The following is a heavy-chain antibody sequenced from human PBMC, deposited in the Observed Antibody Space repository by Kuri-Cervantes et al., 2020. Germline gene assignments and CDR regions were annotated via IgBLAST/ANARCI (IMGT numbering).Heavy chain of an antibody. CDR3: ARAGIAARPTHDY. CDR1: GYTFTSYG. Sequence: ASVKVSCKASGYTFTSYGISWVRQAPGQGLEWMGWINPNSGGTNYAQKFQGRVTMTRDTSISTAYMELSRLRSDDTAVYYCARAGIAARPTHDYWGQGTLVTVSS. J-gene: IGHJ4*02. D-gene: IGHD6-6*01. V-gene: IGHV1-2*02. CDR2: INPNSGGT.